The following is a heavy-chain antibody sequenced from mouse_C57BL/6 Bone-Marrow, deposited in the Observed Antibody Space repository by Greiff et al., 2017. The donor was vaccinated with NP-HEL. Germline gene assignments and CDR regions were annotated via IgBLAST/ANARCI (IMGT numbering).Heavy chain of an antibody. CDR3: ARDPPPYYSNYEFAY. CDR2: ISDGGSYT. Sequence: EVQGVESGGGLVKPGGSLKLSCAASGFTFSSYAMSWVRQTPEKRLEWVATISDGGSYTYYPDNVKGRFTISRDNAKNNLYLQMSHLKSEDTAMYYCARDPPPYYSNYEFAYWGQGTLVTVSA. V-gene: IGHV5-4*01. J-gene: IGHJ3*01. D-gene: IGHD2-5*01. CDR1: GFTFSSYA.